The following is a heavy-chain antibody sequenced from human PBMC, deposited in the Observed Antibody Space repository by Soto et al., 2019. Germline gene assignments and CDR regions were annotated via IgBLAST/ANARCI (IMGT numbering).Heavy chain of an antibody. CDR1: GYTFTGYY. CDR2: INPNSGGT. CDR3: AREGIAVAGNGGMDV. D-gene: IGHD6-19*01. Sequence: GASVKVSCKASGYTFTGYYMHWVRQAPGQGLEWMGWINPNSGGTNYAQKFQGWVTMTRDTSISTAYMELSRLRSDDTAVYYCAREGIAVAGNGGMDVWGQGTTVTVSS. V-gene: IGHV1-2*04. J-gene: IGHJ6*02.